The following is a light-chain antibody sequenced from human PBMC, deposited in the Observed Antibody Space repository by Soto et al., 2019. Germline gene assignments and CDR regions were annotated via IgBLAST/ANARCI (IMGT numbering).Light chain of an antibody. J-gene: IGKJ2*01. Sequence: EIGLTQSPGTLSLSPGERATLSCRASQSVRSNYLAWYQQRPGQAPRLLIYGVSSRATGIPDRFSGSGSGTDFTLTISRLEPEDFAVYYCQQYGRSPPNTFGQGTNLEI. CDR1: QSVRSNY. CDR2: GVS. CDR3: QQYGRSPPNT. V-gene: IGKV3-20*01.